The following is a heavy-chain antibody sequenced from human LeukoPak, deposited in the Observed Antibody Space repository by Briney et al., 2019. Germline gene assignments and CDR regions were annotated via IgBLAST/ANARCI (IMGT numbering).Heavy chain of an antibody. V-gene: IGHV3-48*04. J-gene: IGHJ3*02. CDR1: GFTFSSYS. CDR2: ISSGSSTI. D-gene: IGHD2-8*01. Sequence: GGSLRLSCAASGFTFSSYSMNWVRQAPGKGLEWVSYISSGSSTIYYADSVKGRFTISRDNAKNTLYLQMNSLRAEDTAVYYCARGLMTVGAFDIWGQGTMVTVSS. CDR3: ARGLMTVGAFDI.